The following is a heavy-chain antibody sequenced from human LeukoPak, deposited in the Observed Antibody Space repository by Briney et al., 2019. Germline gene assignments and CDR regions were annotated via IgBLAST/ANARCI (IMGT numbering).Heavy chain of an antibody. CDR3: ARHTAIAAAADY. CDR1: GGSISSSSYY. CDR2: IYYSGST. D-gene: IGHD6-13*01. J-gene: IGHJ4*02. V-gene: IGHV4-39*01. Sequence: SETXSLTCTVSGGSISSSSYYWGWIRQPPXKGLEWIGSIYYSGSTYYNPSLKSRVTISVDTSKNQFSLKLSSVTAADTAVYYCARHTAIAAAADYWGQGTLVTVSS.